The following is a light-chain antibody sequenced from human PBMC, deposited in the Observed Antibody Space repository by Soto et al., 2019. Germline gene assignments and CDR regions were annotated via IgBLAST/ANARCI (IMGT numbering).Light chain of an antibody. J-gene: IGLJ1*01. Sequence: QSVLTQPASVSGSPGPSITISCTGTSSDVGGYNYVSWYQHHPGKAPRLMIYDVSNRPSGVSNRFSGSKSVNTASLTISGLQAEDEADYYCSSYTSSTTLVFGTGTKLTVL. CDR3: SSYTSSTTLV. CDR1: SSDVGGYNY. V-gene: IGLV2-14*03. CDR2: DVS.